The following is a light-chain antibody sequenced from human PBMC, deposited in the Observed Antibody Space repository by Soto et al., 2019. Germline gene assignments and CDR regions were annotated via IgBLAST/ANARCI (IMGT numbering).Light chain of an antibody. CDR3: PQRGPWRK. Sequence: EIVLTQSRATLSWSPGGRSSLSCRSSQSVSGYLARYQRKPGQPPTLPIYDASSSGNGIPARFTGRGCVTDFSLTISSLAPEDFAVYSSPQRGPWRKFSQVTKADIK. J-gene: IGKJ1*01. CDR2: DAS. CDR1: QSVSGY. V-gene: IGKV3-11*01.